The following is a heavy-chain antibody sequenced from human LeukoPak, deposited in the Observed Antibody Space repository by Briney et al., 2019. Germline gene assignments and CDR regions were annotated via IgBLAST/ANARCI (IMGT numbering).Heavy chain of an antibody. D-gene: IGHD3-22*01. CDR1: GDSISSYY. Sequence: SETLSLTCTVSGDSISSYYCSWIRQPPGKGLEWIGYIYYSGSTSYNPSLKSRVTISLDTSNNQFPLKLRSVTAADTAVYYCAKSNGYGLIDIWGQGTMVTVSS. CDR2: IYYSGST. CDR3: AKSNGYGLIDI. J-gene: IGHJ3*02. V-gene: IGHV4-59*01.